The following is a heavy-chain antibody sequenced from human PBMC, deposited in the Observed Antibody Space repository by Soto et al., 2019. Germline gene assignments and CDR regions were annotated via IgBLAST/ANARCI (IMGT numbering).Heavy chain of an antibody. D-gene: IGHD3-10*01. CDR3: ARAFGPANYYYYGMDV. CDR2: ICYSGST. CDR1: GGSISSGDYY. J-gene: IGHJ6*02. V-gene: IGHV4-30-4*01. Sequence: QVQLQESGPGLVKPSQTLSLTCTVSGGSISSGDYYWSWIRQPPGKGLEWIGYICYSGSTYYNPSLKSRVTISVDTSTNQVSLKLSSVTAADTAVYYCARAFGPANYYYYGMDVWGQGTTVTVSS.